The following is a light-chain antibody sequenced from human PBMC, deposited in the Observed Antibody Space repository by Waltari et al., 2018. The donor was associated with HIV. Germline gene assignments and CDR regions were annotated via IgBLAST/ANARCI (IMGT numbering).Light chain of an antibody. J-gene: IGLJ2*01. CDR2: DVS. CDR1: SSDVGGYNY. Sequence: QSALTQPASVSGSPGQSITISCTGTSSDVGGYNYVSWYQQHPGKAPKLMIYDVSNRTAGVANLFSGSKSGNTASLTISGLQAEDEADYYCSSYTSSSTPAFGGGTKLTVL. CDR3: SSYTSSSTPA. V-gene: IGLV2-14*01.